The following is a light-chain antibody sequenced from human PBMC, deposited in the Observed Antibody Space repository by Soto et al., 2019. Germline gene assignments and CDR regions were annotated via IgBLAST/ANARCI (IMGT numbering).Light chain of an antibody. CDR2: DVS. J-gene: IGLJ1*01. Sequence: QSALSQPGSVSGSPAQSTTSSCTDTSSDVGGYNYVSWYQHHPGKAPKLMIYDVSNRPSGVSNRFSGSKSGNTASLTISGLQPEDEADYYCCSYTTSNTRQIVFGTGTKVTVL. CDR3: CSYTTSNTRQIV. CDR1: SSDVGGYNY. V-gene: IGLV2-14*03.